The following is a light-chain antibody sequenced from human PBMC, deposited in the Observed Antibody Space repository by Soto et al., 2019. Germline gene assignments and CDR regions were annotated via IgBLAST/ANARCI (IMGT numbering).Light chain of an antibody. J-gene: IGKJ1*01. CDR3: QQYNSWLWT. Sequence: EIVMTQSPATLSVSAGDGATLSCRASQSVSSKLAWYQQKPGQAPKLLIYGASRRESGVPARFSGSGSGTEFTLIISSLQSEDSAVYYCQQYNSWLWTFGQGTKVDIK. CDR2: GAS. V-gene: IGKV3-15*01. CDR1: QSVSSK.